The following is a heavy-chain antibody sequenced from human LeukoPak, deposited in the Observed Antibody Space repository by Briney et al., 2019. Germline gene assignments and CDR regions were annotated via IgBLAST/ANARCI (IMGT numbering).Heavy chain of an antibody. Sequence: PSETLSLTCTVSGGSISSYFWSWIRQPPGKGLGWIGYIYYSGSTNYNPSLKSRVTISVDTSKNQFSLKLSSVTAADTAVYYCARVTVAGTDYWGQGTLVTVSS. J-gene: IGHJ4*02. V-gene: IGHV4-59*01. CDR1: GGSISSYF. CDR3: ARVTVAGTDY. D-gene: IGHD6-19*01. CDR2: IYYSGST.